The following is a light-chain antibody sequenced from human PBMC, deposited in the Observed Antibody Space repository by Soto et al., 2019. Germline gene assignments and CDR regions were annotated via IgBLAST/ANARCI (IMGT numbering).Light chain of an antibody. Sequence: EIGLTQSPCTLSVSPGERTTLSCRASQSVISIYLAWYQHKPGQARRVLFCGASRAAASIAERSSGSGSGTCFILTSSMQAYEDFAVYYWQQNGRSPRTFGQGTKVDIK. CDR2: GAS. CDR1: QSVISIY. V-gene: IGKV3-20*01. J-gene: IGKJ1*01. CDR3: QQNGRSPRT.